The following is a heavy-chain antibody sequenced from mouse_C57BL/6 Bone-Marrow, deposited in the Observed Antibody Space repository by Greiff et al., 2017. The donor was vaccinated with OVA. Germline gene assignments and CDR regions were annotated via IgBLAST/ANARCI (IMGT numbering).Heavy chain of an antibody. D-gene: IGHD4-1*01. V-gene: IGHV1-81*01. CDR1: GYTFTSYG. Sequence: VKLQESGAELARPGASVKLSCKASGYTFTSYGISWVKQRTGQGLEWIGEIYPRSGNTYYNEKFKGKATLTADKSSSTAYMELRSLTSEDSAVYFCAREGPNPDYWGQGTTLTVSS. J-gene: IGHJ2*01. CDR3: AREGPNPDY. CDR2: IYPRSGNT.